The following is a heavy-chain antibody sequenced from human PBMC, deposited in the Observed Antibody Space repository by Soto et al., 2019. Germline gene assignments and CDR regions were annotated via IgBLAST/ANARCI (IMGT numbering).Heavy chain of an antibody. Sequence: EVQLVESGGGLVQPGGSLRLSCAASGFTFSSYSMNWVRQAPGKGLEWVSYISSSSSTISYADSVKGRFTISRDNAKNSRYLHMESVKDEDTGVYYGGRELTVTTYEKVGCADYWGQGTLVTVSS. V-gene: IGHV3-48*02. CDR3: GRELTVTTYEKVGCADY. D-gene: IGHD4-17*01. CDR1: GFTFSSYS. CDR2: ISSSSSTI. J-gene: IGHJ4*02.